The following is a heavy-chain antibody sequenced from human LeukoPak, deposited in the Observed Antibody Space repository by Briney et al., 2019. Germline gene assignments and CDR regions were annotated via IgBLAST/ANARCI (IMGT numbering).Heavy chain of an antibody. V-gene: IGHV4-39*07. J-gene: IGHJ5*02. Sequence: SETLSLTCTVSGGSISSSSYYWGWIRQPPGKGLEWSGSIYYSGSTYYNPSLKSRVTISVDTSKNQFSLKLSSVTAADTAVYYCARDSGGKNYYDSSGYVLWLDPWGQGTLVTVSS. CDR2: IYYSGST. CDR1: GGSISSSSYY. CDR3: ARDSGGKNYYDSSGYVLWLDP. D-gene: IGHD3-22*01.